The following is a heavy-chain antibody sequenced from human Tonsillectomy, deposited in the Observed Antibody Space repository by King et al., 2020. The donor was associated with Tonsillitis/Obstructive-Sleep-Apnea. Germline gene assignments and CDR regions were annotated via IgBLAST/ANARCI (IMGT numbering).Heavy chain of an antibody. Sequence: VQLVESGGGVVQPGRSLRLSCAASGFTFSSYAMHWVRQAPGKGLDWVAVISYDGSNKYYADSVKGRFTISRDNSKNTLYLQMNSLRHEDTDVYYCVSSQEWCTAFYIGGQGTMVTVSS. CDR3: VSSQEWCTAFYI. V-gene: IGHV3-30*04. J-gene: IGHJ3*02. CDR2: ISYDGSNK. CDR1: GFTFSSYA. D-gene: IGHD2-15*01.